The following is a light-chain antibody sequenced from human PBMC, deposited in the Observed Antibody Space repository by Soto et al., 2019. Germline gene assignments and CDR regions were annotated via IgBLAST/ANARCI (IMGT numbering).Light chain of an antibody. J-gene: IGLJ3*02. V-gene: IGLV2-8*01. CDR2: EVN. Sequence: QSALTQPPSASGSPGQSVAISCTGTSSDVGGYNYVSWYQQHPGKAPKLMIYEVNKRPSGVPDRFSGSKSGNTASLTVSGLQAEDEADYYCSSYTSSSTLGFGGGTKLTVL. CDR3: SSYTSSSTLG. CDR1: SSDVGGYNY.